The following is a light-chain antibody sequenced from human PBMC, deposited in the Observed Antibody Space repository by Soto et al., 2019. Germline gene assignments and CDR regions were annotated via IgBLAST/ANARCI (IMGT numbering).Light chain of an antibody. CDR1: QSVSSSS. V-gene: IGKV3-20*01. CDR3: QQYVGSPPKYT. J-gene: IGKJ2*01. Sequence: EIVLTQSPGTLSLSPGERATLSCRASQSVSSSSLAWYQQKPGQAPRLLIYAASSRASGIPGRFSGSGSGTVFTLTISRLEPEDFAVYYCQQYVGSPPKYTFGQGTKLEIK. CDR2: AAS.